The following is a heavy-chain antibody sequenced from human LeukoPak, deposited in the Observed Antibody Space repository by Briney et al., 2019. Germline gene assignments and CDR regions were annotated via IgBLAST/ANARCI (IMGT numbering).Heavy chain of an antibody. J-gene: IGHJ6*03. CDR2: IYYSGST. D-gene: IGHD6-13*01. V-gene: IGHV4-59*12. CDR1: GGSISSYY. CDR3: ARSGSSSFNYYYYMDV. Sequence: SETLSLTCTVSGGSISSYYWSWIRQPPGKGLEWIGDIYYSGSTNYNPSLKSRVTISVDTSKNQFSLKLSSVTAADTAVYYCARSGSSSFNYYYYMDVWGKGTTVTVSS.